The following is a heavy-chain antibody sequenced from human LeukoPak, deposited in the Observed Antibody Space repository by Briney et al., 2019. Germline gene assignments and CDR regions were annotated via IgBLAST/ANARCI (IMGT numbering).Heavy chain of an antibody. J-gene: IGHJ4*02. CDR1: GFTFSTYA. CDR3: ARSNNIVGATYFDY. CDR2: ISGDGGST. V-gene: IGHV3-64*02. D-gene: IGHD1-26*01. Sequence: GGSLRLSCAASGFTFSTYAMHWVRQAPGKGLEYISSISGDGGSTYYADSVKGRFTISRDNSKNTLYLQMGRLRAEDMAVYYCARSNNIVGATYFDYWGQGTLVTVSS.